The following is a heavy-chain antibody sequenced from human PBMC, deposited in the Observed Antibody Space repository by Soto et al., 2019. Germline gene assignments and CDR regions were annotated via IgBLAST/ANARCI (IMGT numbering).Heavy chain of an antibody. CDR2: ISAYNGNP. D-gene: IGHD3-16*01. V-gene: IGHV1-18*01. J-gene: IGHJ4*02. CDR1: GYTVTSYG. CDR3: ARHKGEILACAY. Sequence: QVQLVQSGAEVKKPGASVKVSCKASGYTVTSYGISWVRQAPGQGLEGMGWISAYNGNPNYAQKLQGRVTMTTDTSTSTAYRELRSLRSDDTAVYYCARHKGEILACAYWGQGTLVTVSS.